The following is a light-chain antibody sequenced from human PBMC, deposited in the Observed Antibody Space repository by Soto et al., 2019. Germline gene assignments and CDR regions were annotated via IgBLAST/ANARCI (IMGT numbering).Light chain of an antibody. J-gene: IGLJ1*01. CDR2: EVS. CDR3: SSYTSSSTLV. CDR1: SSDVGGYNY. V-gene: IGLV2-14*01. Sequence: QSALIQPASVSGSPGQSITISCTGTSSDVGGYNYVSWYQQHPGKAPKLMIYEVSNRPSGVSNRFSGSKSGNTASLTISGLQAEDEADYYCSSYTSSSTLVFGTGTKHTVL.